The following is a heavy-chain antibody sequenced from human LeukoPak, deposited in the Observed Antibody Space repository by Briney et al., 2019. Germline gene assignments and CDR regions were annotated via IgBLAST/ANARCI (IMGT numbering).Heavy chain of an antibody. Sequence: SETLSLTCTVSGGSLSSSSFYYWGWIRQPPGKGLEWIGTLYYSGTTYYNPSLKSRVTISVDTSRNQFSLKLSSVTAADTAVYYCARGDYGDYYFDYWGQGTLVTVSS. CDR2: LYYSGTT. CDR3: ARGDYGDYYFDY. V-gene: IGHV4-39*07. D-gene: IGHD4-17*01. J-gene: IGHJ4*02. CDR1: GGSLSSSSFYY.